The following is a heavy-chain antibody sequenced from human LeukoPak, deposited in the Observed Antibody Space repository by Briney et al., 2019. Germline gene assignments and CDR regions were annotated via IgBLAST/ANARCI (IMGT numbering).Heavy chain of an antibody. CDR3: AKVPRYSSGWYFDY. V-gene: IGHV3-11*05. D-gene: IGHD6-19*01. J-gene: IGHJ4*02. Sequence: SVKGRFTISRDNAKNSLYLQMNSLRAEDTAVYYCAKVPRYSSGWYFDYWGQGTLVTVSS.